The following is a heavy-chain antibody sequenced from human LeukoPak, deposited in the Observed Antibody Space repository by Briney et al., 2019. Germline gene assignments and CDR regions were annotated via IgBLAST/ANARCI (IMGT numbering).Heavy chain of an antibody. CDR1: GGSFSGYY. D-gene: IGHD6-13*01. CDR2: INHGGST. J-gene: IGHJ6*02. CDR3: ARWAPSSWYYYYGMDV. V-gene: IGHV4-34*01. Sequence: SETLSLTCAVYGGSFSGYYWSWIRQPPGKGLEWIGEINHGGSTNYNPSLKSRVTISVDTSKNQFSLKLSSVTAADTAVYYCARWAPSSWYYYYGMDVWGQGTTVTVSS.